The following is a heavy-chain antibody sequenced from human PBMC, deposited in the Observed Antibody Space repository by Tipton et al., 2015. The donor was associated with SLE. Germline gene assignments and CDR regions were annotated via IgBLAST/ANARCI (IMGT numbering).Heavy chain of an antibody. V-gene: IGHV4-39*07. CDR1: GGSISSSTYY. Sequence: TLSLTCTVSGGSISSSTYYWGWIRQPPGKGLEWIGNINYSGTTYYNPSLRSRVTTSVDTSKNQFSLRLTSVTAADTAVYYCAGDSAVNFWYFDLWGRGTLVTVSS. J-gene: IGHJ2*01. CDR2: INYSGTT. CDR3: AGDSAVNFWYFDL.